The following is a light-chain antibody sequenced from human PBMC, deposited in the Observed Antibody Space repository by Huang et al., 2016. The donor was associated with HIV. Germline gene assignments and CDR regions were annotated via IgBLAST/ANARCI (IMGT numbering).Light chain of an antibody. CDR1: QSVSSN. J-gene: IGKJ4*01. CDR3: QQYNNWPPLT. Sequence: EIVMTQPPATLSVSPGERATLSCRYSQSVSSNLAWYQQHPGQTPRLLIYGASTSSTGIPARFSGSGSGTEFTLTISSLQSEDFAVYYCQQYNNWPPLTFGGGTKVEIK. V-gene: IGKV3-15*01. CDR2: GAS.